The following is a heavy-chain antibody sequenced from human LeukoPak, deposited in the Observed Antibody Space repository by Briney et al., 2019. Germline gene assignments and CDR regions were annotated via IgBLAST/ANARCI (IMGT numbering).Heavy chain of an antibody. CDR1: GGSLTSGGHY. CDR3: ARGDGSGNFWFDP. Sequence: PSQTLSLTCAVSGGSLTSGGHYWTWIRQHPGKGLEWIGYIHYSGITYHNSSLKSRVTISLDTSKNHFSLRLTSVTAADTAVYFCARGDGSGNFWFDPWGQGTLVTVSS. D-gene: IGHD3-10*01. CDR2: IHYSGIT. J-gene: IGHJ5*02. V-gene: IGHV4-31*11.